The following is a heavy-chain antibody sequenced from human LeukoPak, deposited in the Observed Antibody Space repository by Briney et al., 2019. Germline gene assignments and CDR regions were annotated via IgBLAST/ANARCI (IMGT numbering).Heavy chain of an antibody. J-gene: IGHJ4*02. CDR3: TRGGEEPFDY. CDR1: GFTFTRFW. D-gene: IGHD3-10*01. V-gene: IGHV3-74*01. CDR2: INVEGTTT. Sequence: GGSLRLSCAGSGFTFTRFWMHWVRQAPGKGLVWVSCINVEGTTTTYADSVEGRFTISRDENTLYLQMNHLRVDDTAVYYCTRGGEEPFDYWGQGTLVTVSS.